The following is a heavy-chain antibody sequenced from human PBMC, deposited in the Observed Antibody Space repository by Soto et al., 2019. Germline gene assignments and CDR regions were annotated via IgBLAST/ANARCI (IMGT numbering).Heavy chain of an antibody. CDR2: ISGSGGST. CDR3: AKWSIPYYYDSSGYYYAPGGSEGPDH. J-gene: IGHJ4*02. V-gene: IGHV3-23*01. D-gene: IGHD3-22*01. Sequence: GGSLRLSCAASGFTFSSYAMSWVRQAPGKGLEWVSAISGSGGSTYYADSVKGRFTISRDNSKNTLYLQMNSPRAEDTAVYYCAKWSIPYYYDSSGYYYAPGGSEGPDHWGQGTLVTVSS. CDR1: GFTFSSYA.